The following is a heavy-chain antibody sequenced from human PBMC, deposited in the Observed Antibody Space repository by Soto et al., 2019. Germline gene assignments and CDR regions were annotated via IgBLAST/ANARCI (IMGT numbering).Heavy chain of an antibody. Sequence: QVQLVESGGGLVKPGGSLRLSCAASGFTLSDYYMTWIRQAPGKGLEWLSDLSSRGSSTYYADSVKGRFTISRDNGKNSLYLEMNSLRAEDTAIYYCARKAYDGIVATIPDNWGQGTLVTVSS. D-gene: IGHD5-12*01. J-gene: IGHJ4*02. CDR2: LSSRGSST. CDR1: GFTLSDYY. V-gene: IGHV3-11*01. CDR3: ARKAYDGIVATIPDN.